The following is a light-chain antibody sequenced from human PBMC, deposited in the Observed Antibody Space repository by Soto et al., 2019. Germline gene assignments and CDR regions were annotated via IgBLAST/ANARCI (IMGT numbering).Light chain of an antibody. J-gene: IGLJ3*02. CDR3: GTWDSSLSAGV. CDR1: SSNIGNNP. CDR2: DNN. V-gene: IGLV1-51*01. Sequence: QSVLTQPPSVSAAPGQKVTISCSGSSSNIGNNPVCWYQQLPGTAPKLLIYDNNKRPSGIPDRFSGSRSGTSATLGITGLQTGDEADYYCGTWDSSLSAGVFGGGIKVTVL.